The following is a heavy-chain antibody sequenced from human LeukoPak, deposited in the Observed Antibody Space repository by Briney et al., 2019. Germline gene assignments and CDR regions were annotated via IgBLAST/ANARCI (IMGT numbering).Heavy chain of an antibody. V-gene: IGHV4-34*01. CDR1: GGSFSGYY. J-gene: IGHJ4*02. CDR2: INHSGST. D-gene: IGHD7-27*01. Sequence: PSETLSLTCAVYGGSFSGYYWSWIRQPPGKGLEWIGEINHSGSTNYNPSLKSRVTISVDTSKNQFSLKLSSVTAADTAVYYCVRGEFNWGVDYWGQGTLVTVSS. CDR3: VRGEFNWGVDY.